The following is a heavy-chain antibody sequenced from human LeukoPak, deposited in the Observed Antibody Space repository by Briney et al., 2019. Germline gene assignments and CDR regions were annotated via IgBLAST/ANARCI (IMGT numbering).Heavy chain of an antibody. CDR2: INPNSGGT. Sequence: GASVKVSCKASGYTFTGYYMHWVRQAPGQGLEWMGWINPNSGGTNYAQKFQGRVTMTRDTSISTAYMELSRLRSDDTAVYYCARFSMVGMSPNDYGGNSHYYYYYGMDVWGQGTTVTVSS. V-gene: IGHV1-2*02. CDR1: GYTFTGYY. CDR3: ARFSMVGMSPNDYGGNSHYYYYYGMDV. J-gene: IGHJ6*02. D-gene: IGHD4-23*01.